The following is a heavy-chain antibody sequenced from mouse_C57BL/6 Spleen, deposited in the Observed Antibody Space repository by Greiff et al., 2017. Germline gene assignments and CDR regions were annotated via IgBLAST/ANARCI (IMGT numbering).Heavy chain of an antibody. Sequence: EVQLQQSGPELVKPGASVKISCKASGYTFTDYYMNWVKQSHGKSLEWIGDINPNNGGTSYNQKFKGKATLTVDKSSSTAYMELRSLTSEDSAVYYCAREGFYYDYGGFAYWGQGTLVTVSA. CDR2: INPNNGGT. D-gene: IGHD2-4*01. CDR1: GYTFTDYY. J-gene: IGHJ3*01. V-gene: IGHV1-26*01. CDR3: AREGFYYDYGGFAY.